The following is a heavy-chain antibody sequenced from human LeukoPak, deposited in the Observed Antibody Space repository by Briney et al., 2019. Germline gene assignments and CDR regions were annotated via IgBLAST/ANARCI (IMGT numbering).Heavy chain of an antibody. J-gene: IGHJ4*02. D-gene: IGHD3-16*01. V-gene: IGHV3-66*01. Sequence: GGSLRLSCGASGFTVSSNYMSWVRQAPGKGLEWVSVIYSGGTTYYADSVKGRFTISRDNSKNTLYLQMNSLIAEDTAVYYCAKGGGIHVSFDYWGQGTLVTVSS. CDR1: GFTVSSNY. CDR2: IYSGGTT. CDR3: AKGGGIHVSFDY.